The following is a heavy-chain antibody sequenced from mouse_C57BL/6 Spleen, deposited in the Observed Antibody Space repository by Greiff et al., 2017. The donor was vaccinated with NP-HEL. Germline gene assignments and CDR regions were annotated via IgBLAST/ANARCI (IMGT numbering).Heavy chain of an antibody. CDR3: ARGRIYYDYDGYYAMDY. D-gene: IGHD2-4*01. CDR1: GYTFTSYW. V-gene: IGHV1-55*01. CDR2: IYPGSGST. J-gene: IGHJ4*01. Sequence: QVQLQQPGAELVKPGASVKMSCKASGYTFTSYWITWVKQRPGQGLEWIGDIYPGSGSTNYNEKFKSKATLTVDTSPSTAYMQLSSLTSEDSAVYYCARGRIYYDYDGYYAMDYWGQGTSVTVSS.